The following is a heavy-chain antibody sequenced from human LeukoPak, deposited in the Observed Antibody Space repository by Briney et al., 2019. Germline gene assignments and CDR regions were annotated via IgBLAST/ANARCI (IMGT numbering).Heavy chain of an antibody. Sequence: GGSLRLSCAASGFTFSSYWMIWVRQAPGKGLEWVANIKQDGSEKYYVDSVKGRFTISRDNAKNSVYLQMNSLRVEDTAVYYCVRRGSTRELDWGQGTLVTVSS. V-gene: IGHV3-7*01. CDR1: GFTFSSYW. D-gene: IGHD1-26*01. J-gene: IGHJ4*02. CDR2: IKQDGSEK. CDR3: VRRGSTRELD.